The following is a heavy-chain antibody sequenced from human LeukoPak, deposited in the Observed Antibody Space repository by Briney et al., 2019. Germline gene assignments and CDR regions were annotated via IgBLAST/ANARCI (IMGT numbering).Heavy chain of an antibody. J-gene: IGHJ4*02. V-gene: IGHV3-74*01. CDR2: INPDGGST. D-gene: IGHD3-22*01. CDR1: GFTFSSYW. CDR3: AKGTWDYYDSSGYYNC. Sequence: PGGSLRLSCAASGFTFSSYWMHWFRHAPGKGLVWVSRINPDGGSTAYADSVKGRFTISRDNSKNTLYLQMNSLRAEDTAVYYCAKGTWDYYDSSGYYNCWGQGTLVTVSS.